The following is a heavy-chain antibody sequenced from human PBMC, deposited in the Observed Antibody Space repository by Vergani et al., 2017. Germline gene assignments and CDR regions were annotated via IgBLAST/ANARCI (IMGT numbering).Heavy chain of an antibody. D-gene: IGHD2-15*01. CDR1: GGSISSGSYY. CDR3: ARSAKVVVWLLRGYFDY. V-gene: IGHV4-61*02. Sequence: QVQLQESGPGLVKPSQTLSLTCTVSGGSISSGSYYWSWIRQPAGKGLEWIGRIYTSGSTNYNPSLKSRVTISVDTSKNQFSLKLSSVTAADTAVYYCARSAKVVVWLLRGYFDYWGQGTLVTVSS. J-gene: IGHJ4*02. CDR2: IYTSGST.